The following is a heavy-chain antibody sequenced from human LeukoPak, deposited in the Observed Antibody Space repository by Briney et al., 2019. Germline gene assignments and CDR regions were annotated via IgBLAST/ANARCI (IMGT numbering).Heavy chain of an antibody. CDR1: GFTVSSND. D-gene: IGHD3-10*01. CDR2: ISSSSSYI. CDR3: ARDYYGSGIDFDP. Sequence: GGSLRLSCAGSGFTVSSNDMSWVRQAPGKGLEWVSSISSSSSYIYYADSVKGRFTISRDNAKNSLYLQMNSLRAEDTDVYYCARDYYGSGIDFDPWGQGTLVTVSS. J-gene: IGHJ5*02. V-gene: IGHV3-21*01.